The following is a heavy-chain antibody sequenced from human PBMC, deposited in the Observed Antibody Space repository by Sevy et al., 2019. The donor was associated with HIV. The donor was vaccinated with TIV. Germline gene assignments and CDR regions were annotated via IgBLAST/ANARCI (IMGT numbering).Heavy chain of an antibody. Sequence: SETLSLTCTVSGGSISSSSYYWGWIRQPPGKGLEWIGSIYYSGSTYYNPSLKSRVTISVDTSKNQFSLKLSSVIAADTAVYYCARSSSRSGYYPYYYYGMDVWGQGTTVTVSS. CDR1: GGSISSSSYY. CDR2: IYYSGST. J-gene: IGHJ6*02. D-gene: IGHD3-22*01. V-gene: IGHV4-39*01. CDR3: ARSSSRSGYYPYYYYGMDV.